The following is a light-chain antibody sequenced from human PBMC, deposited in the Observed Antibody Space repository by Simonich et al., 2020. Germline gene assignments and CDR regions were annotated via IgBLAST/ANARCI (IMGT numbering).Light chain of an antibody. CDR1: QSISSY. CDR3: QQSYSTPDT. CDR2: AAS. Sequence: DIQLTQSPSSLSASVGDRVTITCRASQSISSYLNWYQQKPGKAPKLLIYAASSLQRGVPSRFSGSGSGTDFTLTISRLQPEDFATYDCQQSYSTPDTFGQGTKLEIK. J-gene: IGKJ2*01. V-gene: IGKV1-39*01.